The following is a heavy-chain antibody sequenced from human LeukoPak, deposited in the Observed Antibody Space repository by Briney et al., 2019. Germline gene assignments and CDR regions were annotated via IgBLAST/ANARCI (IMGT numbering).Heavy chain of an antibody. CDR3: VRLRRNSDTSGFYYYYDF. V-gene: IGHV3-21*01. CDR1: GYTFSGYS. J-gene: IGHJ1*01. CDR2: ISVRSNYI. D-gene: IGHD3-22*01. Sequence: GGSLRLSCVASGYTFSGYSINWVRQAPGKGLEWVSSISVRSNYIYYADSVRGRFSISRDDARDSLYLQMNSLRAEDTAVYYCVRLRRNSDTSGFYYYYDFWGQGTLVTVSP.